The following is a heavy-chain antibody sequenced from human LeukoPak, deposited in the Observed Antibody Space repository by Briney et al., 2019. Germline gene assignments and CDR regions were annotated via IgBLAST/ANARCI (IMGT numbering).Heavy chain of an antibody. CDR1: GGSFSGYY. CDR2: INHSGST. D-gene: IGHD6-19*01. Sequence: PSETLSLTCAVYGGSFSGYYWSWIRQPPGKGLEWIGEINHSGSTNYNPSLKSRVTISVDTSKNQFSLKLSSVTAADTAVYYCARVFGSPSGWYSYYFDYWGQGTLVTVSS. V-gene: IGHV4-34*01. J-gene: IGHJ4*02. CDR3: ARVFGSPSGWYSYYFDY.